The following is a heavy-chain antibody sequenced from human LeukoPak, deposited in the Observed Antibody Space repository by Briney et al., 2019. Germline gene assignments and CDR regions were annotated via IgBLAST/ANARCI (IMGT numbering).Heavy chain of an antibody. CDR3: ARVYDSSAPFFDY. V-gene: IGHV4-59*01. Sequence: KPSETLSLTCTVSGGSISTYYWTWIRQPPGKGLEWIAYISYNGNTNYNPSLKSRVTISVDTSKNQFSLKLTSVTAADTAVYYCARVYDSSAPFFDYWGQGTLVTVSS. CDR2: ISYNGNT. J-gene: IGHJ4*02. D-gene: IGHD3-22*01. CDR1: GGSISTYY.